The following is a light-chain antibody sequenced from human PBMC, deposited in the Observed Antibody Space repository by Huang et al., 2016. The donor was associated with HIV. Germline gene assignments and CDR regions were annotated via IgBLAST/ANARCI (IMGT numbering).Light chain of an antibody. CDR3: QQYDNWPLT. V-gene: IGKV3-15*01. CDR1: HSVSSI. Sequence: ERVMTQSPATLSVAPGERVTLSCRASHSVSSILAWYQQKPGQAPRLLIHGASTRATGIPARFSGSGSGTEFTLAISSLQSEDSGVYFCQQYDNWPLTFGQGTRLEIK. CDR2: GAS. J-gene: IGKJ5*01.